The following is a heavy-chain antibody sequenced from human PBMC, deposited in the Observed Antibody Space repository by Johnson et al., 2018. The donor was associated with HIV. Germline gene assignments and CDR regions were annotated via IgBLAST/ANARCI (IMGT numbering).Heavy chain of an antibody. Sequence: QVQLVESGGGVVQPGRSLRLSCAAFGFTFSNYGVHWVRQAPGKGLEWVAVISYDGSNKYYADSVKGRFTISRDNSKNTLYLQMNTLRAEDAAVYYCAKGWDPMTTVNTFAFYIGGQGTMVTVSS. D-gene: IGHD4-11*01. CDR1: GFTFSNYG. J-gene: IGHJ3*02. CDR2: ISYDGSNK. V-gene: IGHV3-30*18. CDR3: AKGWDPMTTVNTFAFYI.